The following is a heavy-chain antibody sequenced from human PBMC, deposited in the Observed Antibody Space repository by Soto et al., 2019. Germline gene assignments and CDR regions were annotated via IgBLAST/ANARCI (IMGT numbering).Heavy chain of an antibody. Sequence: QVQLQESGPGLVKPSETLSLTCTVSGGSVSSGSYYWSWIRQPPGKGLEWIGYIYYSGSTNYNPSLKSRVTISVDTSKNQFSLKLSSVTAADTAVYYCARGIAAAGNWYFDLWGRGTLVTVSS. CDR2: IYYSGST. D-gene: IGHD6-13*01. CDR1: GGSVSSGSYY. CDR3: ARGIAAAGNWYFDL. J-gene: IGHJ2*01. V-gene: IGHV4-61*01.